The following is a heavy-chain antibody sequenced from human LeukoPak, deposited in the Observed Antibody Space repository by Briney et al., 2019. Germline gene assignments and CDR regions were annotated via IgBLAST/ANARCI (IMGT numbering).Heavy chain of an antibody. J-gene: IGHJ4*02. CDR2: ITQDGSEK. V-gene: IGHV3-7*01. Sequence: PGGSLRLSCAASGFTVSISWMSWARPDAREGIEWVANITQDGSEKYHVDSVKGRFTISRDNAKNSLYLQMNSLRAEDTAVYYCARGAFRFDYWGQGTLVTVSS. CDR1: GFTVSISW. CDR3: ARGAFRFDY.